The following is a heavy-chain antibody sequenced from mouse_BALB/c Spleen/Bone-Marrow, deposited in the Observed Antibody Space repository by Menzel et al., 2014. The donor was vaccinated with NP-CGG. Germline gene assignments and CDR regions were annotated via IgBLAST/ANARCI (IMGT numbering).Heavy chain of an antibody. V-gene: IGHV5-12-1*01. J-gene: IGHJ2*01. CDR2: ISSGGGST. CDR3: ARHLMTTERRDYFDY. CDR1: GFAFSSYD. Sequence: EVKLVESGGGLVKPGGSLKLSCAASGFAFSSYDMSWVRQTPEKRLEWVAYISSGGGSTYYPDTVKGRFTISRDNAKNTLYLQMSSLKSEDTAMYYCARHLMTTERRDYFDYWGQGTTLTVSS. D-gene: IGHD2-4*01.